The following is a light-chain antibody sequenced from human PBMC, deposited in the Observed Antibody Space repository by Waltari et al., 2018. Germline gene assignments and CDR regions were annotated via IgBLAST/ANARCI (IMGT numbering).Light chain of an antibody. Sequence: SYELTQPPPVPVSPGQTARTTCSGDALPKQYAYWYQQKPGQAPVLVIYKDSERPSGIPERFSGSSSGTTVTLTISGVQAEDEADYYCQSADSSGTYVVFGGGTKLTVL. CDR2: KDS. J-gene: IGLJ2*01. CDR3: QSADSSGTYVV. V-gene: IGLV3-25*03. CDR1: ALPKQY.